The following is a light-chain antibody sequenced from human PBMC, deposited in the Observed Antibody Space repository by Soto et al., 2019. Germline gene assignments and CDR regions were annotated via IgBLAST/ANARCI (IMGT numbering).Light chain of an antibody. Sequence: DIQMTQSPSSLSASVGDRVTITCQASQDISNYLNWYQQKPGKAPKLLIYDASNLETGVPSRFSGSGSGTDFTFTISSLQPEDFATYYCQHYYSYPQTFGQGTKVDIK. CDR1: QDISNY. CDR2: DAS. CDR3: QHYYSYPQT. J-gene: IGKJ1*01. V-gene: IGKV1-33*01.